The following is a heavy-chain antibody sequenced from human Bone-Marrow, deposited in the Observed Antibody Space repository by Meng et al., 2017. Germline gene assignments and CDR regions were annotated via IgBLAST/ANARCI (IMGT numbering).Heavy chain of an antibody. J-gene: IGHJ4*02. CDR2: INHSGST. D-gene: IGHD4-11*01. CDR3: ARGPTTMAHDFDY. V-gene: IGHV4-34*01. Sequence: QVQRQQWGAGLLKPSETLSLTCVVSGGSFSDYYWSWIRQPPGKGLEWIGEINHSGSTNYNPSLESRATISVDTSQNNLSLKLSSVTAADSAVYYCARGPTTMAHDFDYWGQGTLVTVSS. CDR1: GGSFSDYY.